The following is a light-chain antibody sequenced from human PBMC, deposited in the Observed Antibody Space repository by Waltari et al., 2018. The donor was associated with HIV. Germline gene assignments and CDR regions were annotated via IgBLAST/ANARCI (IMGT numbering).Light chain of an antibody. V-gene: IGLV3-21*02. Sequence: SYVLTQPPSLSVPPGQTARITCAGNNIGRTSVHWYQQKPGQAPVLVVYDDSDLPSGIPERFSGSNSWNTATLTITRVDAGDEADYYCQVWDSSSDHPQVVFGGETKLTVL. CDR3: QVWDSSSDHPQVV. CDR2: DDS. J-gene: IGLJ2*01. CDR1: NIGRTS.